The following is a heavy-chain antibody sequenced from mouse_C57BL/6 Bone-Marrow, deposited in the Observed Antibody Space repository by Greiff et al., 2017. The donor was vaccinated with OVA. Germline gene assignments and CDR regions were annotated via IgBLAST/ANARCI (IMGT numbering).Heavy chain of an antibody. Sequence: EVQRVESGAGLVKPGGSLKLSCAASGFTFTSYAMSWVRQTPEKRLEWVAYISRGGDYIYYAYTVKGRYTISRDNASNTLYLQMSSLKSEDTAMYYCTGVDTTVVARYYAMDYWGQGTSVTVSS. CDR2: ISRGGDYI. D-gene: IGHD1-1*01. CDR1: GFTFTSYA. CDR3: TGVDTTVVARYYAMDY. V-gene: IGHV5-9-1*02. J-gene: IGHJ4*01.